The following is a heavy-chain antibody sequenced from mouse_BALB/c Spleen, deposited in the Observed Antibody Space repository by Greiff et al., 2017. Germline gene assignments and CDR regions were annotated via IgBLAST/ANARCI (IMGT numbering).Heavy chain of an antibody. CDR1: GFTFSNYW. Sequence: EVQLVESGGGLVQPGGSMKLSCVASGFTFSNYWMNWVRQSPEKGLEWVAEIRLKSNNYATHYAESVKGRFTISRDDSKSSVYLQMNNLRAEDTGIYYCTRDSSGYFDYWGQGTTLTVSS. CDR2: IRLKSNNYAT. CDR3: TRDSSGYFDY. V-gene: IGHV6-6*02. J-gene: IGHJ2*01. D-gene: IGHD3-2*02.